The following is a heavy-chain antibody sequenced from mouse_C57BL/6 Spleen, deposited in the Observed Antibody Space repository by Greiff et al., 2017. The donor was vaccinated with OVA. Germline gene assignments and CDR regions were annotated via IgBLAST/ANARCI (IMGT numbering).Heavy chain of an antibody. CDR1: GFSLTSYG. Sequence: QVQLKQSGPGLVQPSQSLSITCTVSGFSLTSYGVHWVRQSPGKGLEWLGVIWSGGSTDYNAAFISRLSISKDNSKSQVFFKMNSLQADDTAIYYCARGKGSSASYFDYWGQGPTLTVSS. CDR2: IWSGGST. D-gene: IGHD1-1*01. V-gene: IGHV2-2*01. CDR3: ARGKGSSASYFDY. J-gene: IGHJ2*01.